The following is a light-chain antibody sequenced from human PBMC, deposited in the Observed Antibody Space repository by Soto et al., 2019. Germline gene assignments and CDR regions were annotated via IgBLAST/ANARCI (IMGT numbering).Light chain of an antibody. Sequence: DIQMTQTTHTLSGSAGDRVTITCRASQTISSLLAWYQQKPGKAPKLLIYKASTLKSGVPSRFSGSGSGTEFTLTISSLQPDDFATYYCQHYNSYSEAFGQGTKVDI. CDR2: KAS. CDR1: QTISSL. J-gene: IGKJ1*01. V-gene: IGKV1-5*03. CDR3: QHYNSYSEA.